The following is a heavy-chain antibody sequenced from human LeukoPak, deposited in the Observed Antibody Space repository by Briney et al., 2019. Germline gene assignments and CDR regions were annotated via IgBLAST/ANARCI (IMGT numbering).Heavy chain of an antibody. V-gene: IGHV3-48*01. CDR1: GFTLSSYN. CDR2: ISTSSSTI. J-gene: IGHJ6*03. CDR3: ARDRGYCRGTTCYAYYMDV. Sequence: GGSLRLSCAASGFTLSSYNMYWVRQAPEKGLEWVSYISTSSSTIYYADSVKGRFTISRDNAKNSLYLQMNSLRAEDTAVYYCARDRGYCRGTTCYAYYMDVWGKGTTVTVSS. D-gene: IGHD2-2*01.